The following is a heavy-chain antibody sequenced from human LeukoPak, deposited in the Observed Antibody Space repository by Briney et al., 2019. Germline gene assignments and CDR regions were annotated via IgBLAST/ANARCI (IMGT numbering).Heavy chain of an antibody. V-gene: IGHV1-69*06. CDR3: ARDYRTGFDY. Sequence: SVKVSCKASGGTFSSYAISWVRQAPGQGLEWMGVIIPMFGTANYAQKFQGRVTITADKSTTTAYMELSSLRSVDTAMYYCARDYRTGFDYWGQGTLVTVSS. CDR1: GGTFSSYA. CDR2: IIPMFGTA. J-gene: IGHJ4*02. D-gene: IGHD7-27*01.